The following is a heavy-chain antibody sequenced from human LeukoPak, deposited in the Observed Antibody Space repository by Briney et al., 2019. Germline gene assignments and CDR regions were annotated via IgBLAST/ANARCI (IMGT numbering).Heavy chain of an antibody. J-gene: IGHJ4*02. V-gene: IGHV3-74*01. D-gene: IGHD3-10*01. CDR1: GFTFSSYW. CDR2: IRGDGSST. Sequence: GGSLRLSCAASGFTFSSYWMHWVRQAPGKGLVWVSGIRGDGSSTDFADSAKGRFTISRDNAKNTLYLQMNSLRAEDTAVYYCARTSFGELLSDFDYWGQGTLVTVSS. CDR3: ARTSFGELLSDFDY.